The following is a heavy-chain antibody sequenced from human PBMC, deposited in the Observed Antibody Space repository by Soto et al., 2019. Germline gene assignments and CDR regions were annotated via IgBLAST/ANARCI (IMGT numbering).Heavy chain of an antibody. CDR1: GGSFSSYY. CDR3: AREGQISGVDL. D-gene: IGHD1-26*01. J-gene: IGHJ5*02. V-gene: IGHV4-59*01. CDR2: IYYGGST. Sequence: AETLSLTCTVSGGSFSSYYWSWIRQPPGKGLEWIGYIYYGGSTNYIPSLKSRVTISVDRTKNQFSLKLSSVTATDTAVYYCAREGQISGVDLWGQGTLVTVSS.